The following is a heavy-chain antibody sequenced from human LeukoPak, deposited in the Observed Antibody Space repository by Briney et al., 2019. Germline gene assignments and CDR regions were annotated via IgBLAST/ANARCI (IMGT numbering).Heavy chain of an antibody. V-gene: IGHV4-61*01. J-gene: IGHJ1*01. Sequence: SETLSLTCTVSGGSISNPHHYWSWIRQPPGKGLEWLAYVHYTGKTNSNASLKSRRTMSVDTSKSQFSLRLSSVTTADTALYYCARVMFDGRGYYSFRSWGQGTLVTVSS. D-gene: IGHD3-22*01. CDR2: VHYTGKT. CDR1: GGSISNPHHY. CDR3: ARVMFDGRGYYSFRS.